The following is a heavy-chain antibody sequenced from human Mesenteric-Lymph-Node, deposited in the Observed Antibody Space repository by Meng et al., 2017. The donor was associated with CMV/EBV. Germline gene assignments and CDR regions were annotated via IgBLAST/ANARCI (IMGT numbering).Heavy chain of an antibody. CDR1: GYPFTSYA. J-gene: IGHJ4*02. CDR3: ARDGGGYYYGSGSYDY. V-gene: IGHV7-4-1*02. CDR2: INTNTGNP. D-gene: IGHD3-10*01. Sequence: SGYPFTSYAITWVPQAPGQGLEWMGWINTNTGNPTYAQGFTGRFVFSLDTAVTTAYLQISSLKAEDTAVYYCARDGGGYYYGSGSYDYWGQGTLVTVSS.